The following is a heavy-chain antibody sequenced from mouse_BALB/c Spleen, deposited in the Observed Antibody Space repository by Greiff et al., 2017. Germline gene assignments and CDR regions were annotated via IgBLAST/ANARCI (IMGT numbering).Heavy chain of an antibody. CDR1: GFTFSSYA. D-gene: IGHD1-1*01. J-gene: IGHJ1*01. Sequence: EVKLMESGGGLVKPGGSLKLSCAASGFTFSSYAMSWVRQSPEKRLEWVAEISSGGSYTYYPDTVTGRFTISRDNAKNTLYLEMSSLRSEDTAMYYCARNRATVDGFDYWGAGTTVTVSS. CDR3: ARNRATVDGFDY. V-gene: IGHV5-9-4*01. CDR2: ISSGGSYT.